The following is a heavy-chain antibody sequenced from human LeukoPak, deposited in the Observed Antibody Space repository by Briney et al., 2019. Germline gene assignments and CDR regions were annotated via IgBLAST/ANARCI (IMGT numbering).Heavy chain of an antibody. CDR1: GFTFSSYA. Sequence: GGSLRPSCAASGFTFSSYAMSWVRQAPGKGLEWVAAISGSGGSTYYADSVKGRFTISRDNSKNTLYLQMNSLRAEDTAVYYCAKGPPDSSSWYKRTEGWGQGTLVTVSS. D-gene: IGHD6-13*01. CDR2: ISGSGGST. J-gene: IGHJ4*02. CDR3: AKGPPDSSSWYKRTEG. V-gene: IGHV3-23*01.